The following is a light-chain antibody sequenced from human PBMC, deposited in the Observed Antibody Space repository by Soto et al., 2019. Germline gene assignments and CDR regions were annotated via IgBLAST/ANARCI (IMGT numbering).Light chain of an antibody. CDR1: QSIRKY. V-gene: IGKV1-39*01. CDR2: DTS. J-gene: IGKJ4*01. Sequence: DIQMTQSPSSLSASVGGRITITCRASQSIRKYLNWYQQKPGKAPKLLIYDTSSLQSGVPSRFSGSGSGTDFTLTISSLQLEDFATYYCQQSYSTPTFGGGTKLEIK. CDR3: QQSYSTPT.